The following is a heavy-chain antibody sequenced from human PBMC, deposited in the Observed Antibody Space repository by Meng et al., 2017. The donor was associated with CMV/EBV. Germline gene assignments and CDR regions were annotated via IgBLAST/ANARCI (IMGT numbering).Heavy chain of an antibody. CDR3: ASGDIAAAGPEFDY. CDR1: GGTFSSYT. Sequence: ASVKVSCKASGGTFSSYTISWVRQAPGQGLEWMGWISAYNGNTNYAQKLQGRVTMTTDTSTSTAYMELRSLRSDDTAVYYCASGDIAAAGPEFDYWGQGTLVTVSS. CDR2: ISAYNGNT. V-gene: IGHV1-18*01. D-gene: IGHD6-13*01. J-gene: IGHJ4*02.